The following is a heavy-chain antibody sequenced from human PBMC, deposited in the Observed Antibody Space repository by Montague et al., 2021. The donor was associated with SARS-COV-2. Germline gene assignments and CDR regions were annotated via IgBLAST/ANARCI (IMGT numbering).Heavy chain of an antibody. CDR3: ARSARIRGVFTSWFDP. CDR2: IYFLGNT. D-gene: IGHD3-10*01. CDR1: GDSVSNDRYY. Sequence: SETLSLTCTVSGDSVSNDRYYWGWIRQSPGKGLDWIGTIYFLGNTYYSPSLKSRVTMSVDTSKNQLSLRLTSVTASDTAIYYCARSARIRGVFTSWFDPWSQGTLVTVSS. J-gene: IGHJ5*02. V-gene: IGHV4-39*01.